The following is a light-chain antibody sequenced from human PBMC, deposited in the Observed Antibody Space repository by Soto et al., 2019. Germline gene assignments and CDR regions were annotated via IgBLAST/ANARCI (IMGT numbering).Light chain of an antibody. J-gene: IGLJ1*01. CDR1: SSDVGAYNY. V-gene: IGLV2-14*01. Sequence: QSALTQPASVSGSPGRSITISCTGSSSDVGAYNYVSWYQHHPGKAPKLMIYDVNNRPSGISNRFFGSKSGNTASLTISGLQAEHEADYYCSSYSSSGTLYVFGTGTKVT. CDR2: DVN. CDR3: SSYSSSGTLYV.